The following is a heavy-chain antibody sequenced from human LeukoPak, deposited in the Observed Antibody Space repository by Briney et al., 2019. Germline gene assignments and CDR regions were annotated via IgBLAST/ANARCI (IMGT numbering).Heavy chain of an antibody. CDR2: IKQDGSEK. V-gene: IGHV3-7*01. D-gene: IGHD6-13*01. CDR1: GFTFSSYW. Sequence: SGGSLRLSCAASGFTFSSYWMSWVRQAPGKGLEWVANIKQDGSEKYYVDSVKGRFTISRDNAKNSLYLQMNSLRAEDTAVYYCARDSGYSSSYAYFDYWGQGTLVTVSS. CDR3: ARDSGYSSSYAYFDY. J-gene: IGHJ4*02.